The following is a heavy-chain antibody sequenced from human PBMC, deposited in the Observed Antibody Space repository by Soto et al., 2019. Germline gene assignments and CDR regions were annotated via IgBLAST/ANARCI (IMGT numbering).Heavy chain of an antibody. Sequence: QVQLQQWGAGLLKPSETLSLTCAVYGGSFSGYYWSWIRQPPGKGLEWIGEINHSGSTNYNPSLKLRVTIAVDTSKNQFSLTLSSVTAAVAAVYSCARAVVVAAIPSGWFDPWGQGTLVTVSS. CDR2: INHSGST. V-gene: IGHV4-34*01. CDR3: ARAVVVAAIPSGWFDP. J-gene: IGHJ5*02. CDR1: GGSFSGYY. D-gene: IGHD2-21*02.